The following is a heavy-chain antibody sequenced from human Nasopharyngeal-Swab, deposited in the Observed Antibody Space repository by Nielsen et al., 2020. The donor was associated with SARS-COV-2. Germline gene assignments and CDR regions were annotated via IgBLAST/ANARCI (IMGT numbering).Heavy chain of an antibody. CDR3: ARLLSHDYGDPETYYYFDY. CDR2: IYYSGST. Sequence: WIRQPPGKGLEWIGSIYYSGSTYYNPSLKSRVTISVDTSKNQFSLKLSSVTAADTAVYYCARLLSHDYGDPETYYYFDYWGQGTLVTVSS. J-gene: IGHJ4*02. V-gene: IGHV4-39*01. D-gene: IGHD4-17*01.